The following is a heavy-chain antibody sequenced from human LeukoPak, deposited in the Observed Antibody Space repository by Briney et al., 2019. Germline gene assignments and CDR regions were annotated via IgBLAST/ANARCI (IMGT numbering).Heavy chain of an antibody. CDR2: INHSGST. D-gene: IGHD2-15*01. J-gene: IGHJ1*01. V-gene: IGHV4-34*01. Sequence: SETLSLTCAVYGGSFSGYYWSWIRQPPGKGLEWIGKINHSGSTNYNPSLKSRVTISVDTSKNQFSLKLSSVTAADTAVYYCARESSLKLRYCSGGSCAKKAEYFQHWGQGTLVTVSS. CDR3: ARESSLKLRYCSGGSCAKKAEYFQH. CDR1: GGSFSGYY.